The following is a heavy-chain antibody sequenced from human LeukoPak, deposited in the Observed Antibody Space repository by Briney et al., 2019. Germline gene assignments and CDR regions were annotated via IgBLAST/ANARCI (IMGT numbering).Heavy chain of an antibody. Sequence: SETLSLTCTVSGGSISSHYWSWVRQPPGKGLEWIGYVLDNVRTKDNPSLNSRFTLSADTSKNQFSLRLTSVTTADTAVYYCATIKRGNIFGFFDFWGQGILVTVSS. CDR2: VLDNVRT. CDR1: GGSISSHY. CDR3: ATIKRGNIFGFFDF. V-gene: IGHV4-59*11. J-gene: IGHJ4*02. D-gene: IGHD5-18*01.